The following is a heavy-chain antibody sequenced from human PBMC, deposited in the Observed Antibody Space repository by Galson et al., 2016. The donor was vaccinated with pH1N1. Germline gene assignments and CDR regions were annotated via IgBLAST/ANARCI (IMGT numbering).Heavy chain of an antibody. J-gene: IGHJ4*02. CDR3: ARSRDFSFDY. CDR1: GFTLSCCA. Sequence: SLRLSCAASGFTLSCCAMHWVRQAPGKGLEWVALIAQDGNKVYYADSVKGRFTISRDSSNNTLYLQMNSLRTEDTAIYYCARSRDFSFDYWGQGALVTVAS. CDR2: IAQDGNKV. D-gene: IGHD4-11*01. V-gene: IGHV3-30*04.